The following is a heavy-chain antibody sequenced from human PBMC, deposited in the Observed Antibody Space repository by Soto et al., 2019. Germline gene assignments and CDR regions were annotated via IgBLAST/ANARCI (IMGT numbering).Heavy chain of an antibody. J-gene: IGHJ5*02. CDR2: ISVNGNNI. CDR3: ARSHSSSWHWFDP. V-gene: IGHV3-30-3*01. Sequence: QVQLVESGGGMVQPGRSLRLSCAASGFTFSSYPMHWVRQAPGKGQEWVAVISVNGNNIHYGDSVKGRFTISRDNSKNTLYLQMSSLRVEDTAVYYCARSHSSSWHWFDPWGQGTLVTVSS. D-gene: IGHD6-13*01. CDR1: GFTFSSYP.